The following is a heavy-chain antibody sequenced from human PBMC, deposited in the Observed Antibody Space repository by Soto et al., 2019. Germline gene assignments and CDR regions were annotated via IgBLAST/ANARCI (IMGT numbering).Heavy chain of an antibody. D-gene: IGHD3-10*01. CDR2: FDPEDGET. Sequence: ASVKVSCKVSGYTLTELSMHWVRQAPGKGLEWMGGFDPEDGETIYAQKFQGRVTMTEDTSTDTAYMELSSLRSEDTAVYYCATDQAAQTPLGSGYAFDIWGQGTMVTVSS. J-gene: IGHJ3*02. V-gene: IGHV1-24*01. CDR3: ATDQAAQTPLGSGYAFDI. CDR1: GYTLTELS.